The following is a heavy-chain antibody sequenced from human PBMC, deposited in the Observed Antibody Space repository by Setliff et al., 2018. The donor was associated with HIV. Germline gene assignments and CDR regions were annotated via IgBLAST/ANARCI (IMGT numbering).Heavy chain of an antibody. Sequence: PSETLSLTCIVSGYSVSSGYYWGWIRQPPGKGLQWIGAMYDSETTYYNPSLKSRVTMSVDASRNRFSLKLSSVTAADTAVYYCARVDTILQFFDYWGQGIAVTVSS. CDR2: MYDSETT. CDR3: ARVDTILQFFDY. J-gene: IGHJ4*02. CDR1: GYSVSSGYY. V-gene: IGHV4-38-2*02. D-gene: IGHD5-18*01.